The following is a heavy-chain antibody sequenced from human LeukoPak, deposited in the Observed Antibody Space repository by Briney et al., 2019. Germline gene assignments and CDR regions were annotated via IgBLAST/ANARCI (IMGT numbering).Heavy chain of an antibody. CDR2: VSSSGSTI. Sequence: EGSLRLSCAASGFTFSSYEMNWVRQAPGKGLEWVSYVSSSGSTIYYADSVKGRFTISRDNAKNSLYLQMNSLRAEDTAVYYCARAHPSGWFYFDYWGQGTLVTVSS. J-gene: IGHJ4*02. V-gene: IGHV3-48*03. CDR1: GFTFSSYE. D-gene: IGHD6-19*01. CDR3: ARAHPSGWFYFDY.